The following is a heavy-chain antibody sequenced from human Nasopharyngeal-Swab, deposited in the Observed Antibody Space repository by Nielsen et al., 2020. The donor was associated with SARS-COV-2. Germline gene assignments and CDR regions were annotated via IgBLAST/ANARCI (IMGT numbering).Heavy chain of an antibody. J-gene: IGHJ6*03. CDR3: ARTGTNSIGYYYYMDV. V-gene: IGHV4-39*01. CDR2: TYYSGST. CDR1: GGSISSSSYY. Sequence: SETLSLTCTVSGGSISSSSYYWGWIRQPPGKGLEWIGSTYYSGSTYYNPSIKSRVSISVDTSKNQFSLKLSSVTAADTAVYYCARTGTNSIGYYYYMDVWGKGTTVTVSS. D-gene: IGHD3-10*01.